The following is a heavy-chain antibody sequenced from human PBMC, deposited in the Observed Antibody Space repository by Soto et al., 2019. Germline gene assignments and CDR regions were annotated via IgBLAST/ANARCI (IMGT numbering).Heavy chain of an antibody. CDR2: ISATGGSI. V-gene: IGHV3-23*01. Sequence: EVQVLESGGGLVQPGGSLRLSCAASGFSFRDSGMSWVRQAPGKGLEWVSTISATGGSIYYADSVKGRFTISRDNSDDTLYLQRNSLRAEDTALYYCAKSVGYSYGYIFDYWGQGTLVTVSS. CDR1: GFSFRDSG. CDR3: AKSVGYSYGYIFDY. J-gene: IGHJ4*02. D-gene: IGHD5-18*01.